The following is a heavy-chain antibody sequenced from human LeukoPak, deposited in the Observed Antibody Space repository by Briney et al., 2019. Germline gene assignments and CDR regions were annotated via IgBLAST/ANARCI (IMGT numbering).Heavy chain of an antibody. J-gene: IGHJ3*02. CDR3: ALLLTGRGHAFDI. D-gene: IGHD7-27*01. CDR2: INPNSGGT. V-gene: IGHV1-2*02. Sequence: ASVKVSCKASGYTFTGYYMHWVRQAPGQGLEWMGWINPNSGGTNYAQKFQGRVTMTRDTSISTAYMELSRLRSDDTAVYYCALLLTGRGHAFDIWGQGIMVTVSS. CDR1: GYTFTGYY.